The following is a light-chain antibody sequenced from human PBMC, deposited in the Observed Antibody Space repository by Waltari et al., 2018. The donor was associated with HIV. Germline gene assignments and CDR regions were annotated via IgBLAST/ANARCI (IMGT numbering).Light chain of an antibody. J-gene: IGKJ2*03. CDR3: QQFGTSPLYS. V-gene: IGKV3-20*01. CDR1: QRVSSEY. Sequence: EIVLTQSPGTLSLSPGERATLSCRASQRVSSEYFAWYQQRPGQPPRLLIYGASIRAFGIPDRFSGSRSGTDFTLTISRLEPEDFAVYYCQQFGTSPLYSFGQGTRLEVK. CDR2: GAS.